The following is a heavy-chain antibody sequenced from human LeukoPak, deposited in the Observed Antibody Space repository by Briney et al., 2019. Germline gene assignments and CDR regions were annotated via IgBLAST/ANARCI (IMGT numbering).Heavy chain of an antibody. CDR3: ASLKNYYDSSGYLVTDAFDI. Sequence: ASVKVSCKASGYTFSGYYMHWVRQAPGQGLEWMGWINPNRGGTKYAQKFQGRVTMTRDTSTSTAYMELRSLKSDDTAVYYCASLKNYYDSSGYLVTDAFDIWGQGTMVTVSS. V-gene: IGHV1-2*02. CDR2: INPNRGGT. D-gene: IGHD3-22*01. J-gene: IGHJ3*02. CDR1: GYTFSGYY.